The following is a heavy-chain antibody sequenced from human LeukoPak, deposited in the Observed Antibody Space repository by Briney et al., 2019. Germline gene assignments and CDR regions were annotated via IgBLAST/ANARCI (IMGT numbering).Heavy chain of an antibody. D-gene: IGHD6-19*01. CDR2: IERGGST. Sequence: SETLSLTCAVYGGSFSDYFWTWIRQSPGKGLEWIGEIERGGSTVYSPSLEGRVTMSLDSSKIQFSLRLTSVTAADTAVYFCARGGLAGSKWSWFDPWGQGTLVTVSS. CDR3: ARGGLAGSKWSWFDP. J-gene: IGHJ5*02. V-gene: IGHV4-34*01. CDR1: GGSFSDYF.